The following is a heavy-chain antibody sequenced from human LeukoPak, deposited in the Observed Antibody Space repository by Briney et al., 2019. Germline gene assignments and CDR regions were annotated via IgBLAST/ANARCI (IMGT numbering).Heavy chain of an antibody. CDR3: ARDRKGYIGYAGDPFDI. Sequence: SETLSLTCIVSAGSFSSHYWSWFRHSAGKGPEWIGRIHNSGSTNYNPSPSSRLTMAVDTSKNQFSLKLTSVTPADTAVYFCARDRKGYIGYAGDPFDIWGQGTMVTVSS. J-gene: IGHJ3*02. CDR2: IHNSGST. V-gene: IGHV4-4*07. CDR1: AGSFSSHY. D-gene: IGHD5-12*01.